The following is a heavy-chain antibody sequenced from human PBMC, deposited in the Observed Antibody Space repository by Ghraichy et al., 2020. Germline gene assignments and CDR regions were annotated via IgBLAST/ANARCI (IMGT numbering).Heavy chain of an antibody. Sequence: AAVKVSCKASGYTFTGYGITWVRQAPGQGLEWMGWIGAYSDNTNYARKLQGRVTMTTDTSTTTAYMELRTLRSDDTAVYYCARAGESTWHNYGLDVWGQGTMVTVSS. CDR3: ARAGESTWHNYGLDV. D-gene: IGHD2/OR15-2a*01. V-gene: IGHV1-18*01. CDR2: IGAYSDNT. CDR1: GYTFTGYG. J-gene: IGHJ6*02.